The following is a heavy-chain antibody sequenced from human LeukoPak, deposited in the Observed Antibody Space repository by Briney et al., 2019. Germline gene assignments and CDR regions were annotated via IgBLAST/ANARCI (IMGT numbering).Heavy chain of an antibody. CDR3: AKSTAVAGRWFDS. Sequence: SVKVSCKASGGIFSSFAITWVRQAPGQGLEWMGEIVPFFGPGNYAQKFQDRVTITADQSTKTAYIEINSLRPEDTALYFCAKSTAVAGRWFDSWGQGTLVIVSS. V-gene: IGHV1-69*01. CDR1: GGIFSSFA. D-gene: IGHD6-19*01. CDR2: IVPFFGPG. J-gene: IGHJ5*01.